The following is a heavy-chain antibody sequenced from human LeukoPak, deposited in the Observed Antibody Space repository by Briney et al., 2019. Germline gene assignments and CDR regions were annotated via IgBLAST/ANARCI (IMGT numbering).Heavy chain of an antibody. CDR2: VYSGGST. CDR1: GFTVSSYY. CDR3: ARAYSGRLAYFDY. V-gene: IGHV3-66*01. D-gene: IGHD1-26*01. J-gene: IGHJ4*02. Sequence: GSLRLSCAASGFTVSSYYMSWVRQAPGKGLEWVSVVYSGGSTYYADSVKGRFTISRDNSKNTLYLQMNSLRAEDTAVYYCARAYSGRLAYFDYWGQGTLVTVSS.